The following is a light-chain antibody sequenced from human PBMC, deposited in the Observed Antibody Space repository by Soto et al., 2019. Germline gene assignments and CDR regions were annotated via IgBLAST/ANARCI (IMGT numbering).Light chain of an antibody. CDR1: QSINSN. Sequence: IVMTQSPATLSVSPGEGATISCRASQSINSNLAWYQHKPGQPPRLLIYGASSRVTGIPARFSGIGSGTEFTLTISSLQSEDFAVYYCQQYNNWPPGTFGQGTKVEIK. J-gene: IGKJ1*01. V-gene: IGKV3D-15*01. CDR2: GAS. CDR3: QQYNNWPPGT.